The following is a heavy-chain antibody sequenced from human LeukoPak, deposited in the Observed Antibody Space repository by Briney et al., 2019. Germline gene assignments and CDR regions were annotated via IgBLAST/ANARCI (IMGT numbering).Heavy chain of an antibody. CDR1: GGSVSSGSYY. V-gene: IGHV4-61*01. CDR2: IYYSGST. J-gene: IGHJ4*02. D-gene: IGHD4-17*01. Sequence: SETLSLTCTVSGGSVSSGSYYWSWIRQPPGKDLEWIGYIYYSGSTNYNPSLKSRVTISVDTSQNQFSLKLSSVTAADTAVYYCARVDYGDFSLDYWGQGTLVTVSS. CDR3: ARVDYGDFSLDY.